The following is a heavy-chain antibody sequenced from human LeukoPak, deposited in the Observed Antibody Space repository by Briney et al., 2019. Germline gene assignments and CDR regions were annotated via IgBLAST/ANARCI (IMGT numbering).Heavy chain of an antibody. CDR2: IYHSGST. Sequence: SETLSLTCTVSGYSISSGYYWGWIRQPPGKGLEWIGSIYHSGSTYYNPSLKSRVTISVDTSKNQFSLKLSSVTAADTAVYYCARGKGDSSGWYVPSGLYYFDYWGQGTLVTVSS. J-gene: IGHJ4*02. V-gene: IGHV4-38-2*02. CDR3: ARGKGDSSGWYVPSGLYYFDY. D-gene: IGHD6-19*01. CDR1: GYSISSGYY.